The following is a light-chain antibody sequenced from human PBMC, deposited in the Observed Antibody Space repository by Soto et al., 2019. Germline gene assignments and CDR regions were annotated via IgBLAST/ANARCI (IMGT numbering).Light chain of an antibody. CDR3: SSYTSSSKVV. Sequence: QSALTQPASVSGSPGQSITISCTGTSSDVGGYDYVSWYQQHPGKVPRLMIYDVTNRPSGVSNRFSGSKSGNTASLTISGLQAEDEADYYCSSYTSSSKVVLGGGTKLTVL. V-gene: IGLV2-14*01. CDR2: DVT. CDR1: SSDVGGYDY. J-gene: IGLJ2*01.